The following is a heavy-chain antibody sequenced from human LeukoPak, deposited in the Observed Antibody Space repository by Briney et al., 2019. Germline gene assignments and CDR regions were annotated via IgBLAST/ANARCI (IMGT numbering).Heavy chain of an antibody. CDR2: ISGSGGTT. CDR1: GFIFSSYA. CDR3: VKETGPFGV. Sequence: GGSLRLSCAASGFIFSSYAMGWVRQVPGKGLEWVSVISGSGGTTYYGDSVKGRFTISRDNSRNTLSLQMNSLRAEDTAVYYCVKETGPFGVWGQGTLVTVSS. J-gene: IGHJ4*02. V-gene: IGHV3-23*01. D-gene: IGHD3-16*01.